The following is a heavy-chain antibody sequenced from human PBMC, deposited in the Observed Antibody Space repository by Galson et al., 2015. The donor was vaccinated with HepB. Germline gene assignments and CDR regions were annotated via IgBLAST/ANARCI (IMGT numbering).Heavy chain of an antibody. J-gene: IGHJ4*02. CDR1: GYNFTSYA. V-gene: IGHV7-4-1*02. CDR2: TNTNTGNP. D-gene: IGHD4-17*01. CDR3: AANYGDDVRDN. Sequence: SVKVSCEASGYNFTSYAMNWVRQAPVQGLEWMGWTNTNTGNPMYAQGFTGRFGFSLDTSVSTTYLQISSLKAEDTAVYYCAANYGDDVRDNWGQGTLVTVSS.